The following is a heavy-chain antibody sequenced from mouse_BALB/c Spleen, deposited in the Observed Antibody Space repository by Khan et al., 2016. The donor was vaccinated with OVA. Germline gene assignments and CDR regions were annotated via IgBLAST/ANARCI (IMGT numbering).Heavy chain of an antibody. CDR3: VRGGITTCYFDY. CDR1: GYTFTSYW. D-gene: IGHD2-4*01. CDR2: IYHGDGDT. J-gene: IGHJ2*01. V-gene: IGHV1-87*01. Sequence: QVQLKESGAELARPGTSVKLSCKASGYTFTSYWMQWVKQRPGQGLEWIGSIYHGDGDTRYTQKFKDKATLTADKSSSTAYMQLSSLASEDSAVYYCVRGGITTCYFDYWGQGTTLTVSS.